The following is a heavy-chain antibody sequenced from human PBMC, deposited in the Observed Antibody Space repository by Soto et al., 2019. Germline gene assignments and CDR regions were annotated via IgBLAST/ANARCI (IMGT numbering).Heavy chain of an antibody. V-gene: IGHV1-3*01. CDR3: ARDVGSGSRYYYYGMDV. Sequence: ASVKVSCKASGYTFTSYAMHWVRQAPGQRLEWMGWVNAGNGNTKYSQKFQGRVTITRDTSASTAYMELSSLRSEDTAVYYCARDVGSGSRYYYYGMDVWGQGTTVTVS. D-gene: IGHD6-19*01. CDR2: VNAGNGNT. CDR1: GYTFTSYA. J-gene: IGHJ6*02.